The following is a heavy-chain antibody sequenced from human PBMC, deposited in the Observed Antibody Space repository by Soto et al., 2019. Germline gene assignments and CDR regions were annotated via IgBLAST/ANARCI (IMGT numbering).Heavy chain of an antibody. J-gene: IGHJ4*02. CDR1: GGTFSSYS. CDR2: IIPIFGTA. V-gene: IGHV1-69*01. D-gene: IGHD2-15*01. Sequence: QVQLVQSGAEVKKPGSSVKVSCKASGGTFSSYSINWVRQAPGQGLEWMGEIIPIFGTANYAQKFQGRVTITADESTSTAYMELSSLGSDDTSVYYCARDGGRHSGGIDSWGQGTLVTVSS. CDR3: ARDGGRHSGGIDS.